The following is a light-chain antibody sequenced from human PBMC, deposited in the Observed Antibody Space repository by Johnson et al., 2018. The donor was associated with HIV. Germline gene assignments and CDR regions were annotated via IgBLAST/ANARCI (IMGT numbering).Light chain of an antibody. Sequence: QSVLTQPPSVSAAPGQRVNISCSGHSSNIENYFVSWYQQLPGAAPRLLIYEDYKRPSGIPDRFSGSKSGTSATLGITGLQTGAEADYYCGTWDSSLNPGLYVFGTGTEVAVL. V-gene: IGLV1-51*02. J-gene: IGLJ1*01. CDR3: GTWDSSLNPGLYV. CDR1: SSNIENYF. CDR2: EDY.